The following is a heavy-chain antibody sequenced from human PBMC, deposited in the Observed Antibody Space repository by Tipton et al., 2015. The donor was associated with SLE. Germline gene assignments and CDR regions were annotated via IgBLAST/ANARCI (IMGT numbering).Heavy chain of an antibody. CDR2: ISSSSSYT. J-gene: IGHJ3*02. CDR1: GFTFSSYW. D-gene: IGHD1-26*01. V-gene: IGHV3-11*06. Sequence: SLRLSCAASGFTFSSYWMSWIRRAPGKGLEWVSYISSSSSYTNYADSVKGRFTISRDNAKNSLYLQMNSLRAEDTAVYFCARDGVGEDAFDIWGQGTMVTVSS. CDR3: ARDGVGEDAFDI.